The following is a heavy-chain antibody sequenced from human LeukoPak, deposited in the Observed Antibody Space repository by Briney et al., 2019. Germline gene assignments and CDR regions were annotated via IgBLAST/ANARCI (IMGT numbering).Heavy chain of an antibody. CDR2: ISASGGST. D-gene: IGHD3-22*01. J-gene: IGHJ3*02. Sequence: GGSLRLSCAASGFTFSNYAMSWVRQAPGKGLEWVSTISASGGSTYYADSVKGRSTVSRDNSKNTLYLQMNSLRAEDTAVYYCAGYDSSGYYYAFDIWGQGTMVTVSS. CDR1: GFTFSNYA. V-gene: IGHV3-23*01. CDR3: AGYDSSGYYYAFDI.